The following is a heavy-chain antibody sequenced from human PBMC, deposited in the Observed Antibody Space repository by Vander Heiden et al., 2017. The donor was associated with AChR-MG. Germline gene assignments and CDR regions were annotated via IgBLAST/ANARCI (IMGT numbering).Heavy chain of an antibody. J-gene: IGHJ4*02. D-gene: IGHD2-8*01. Sequence: QVQLVESGGGVVQPGRSLRLSCAPYGFTFSSYGMHWVPQAPGKGLEWVAVISYDGSNKYYADSVKGRFTISRDNSKNTLYLQMNSLRAEDTAVYYCAKEAGSMTQNHAVFDYWGQGTLVTVSS. CDR2: ISYDGSNK. V-gene: IGHV3-30*18. CDR3: AKEAGSMTQNHAVFDY. CDR1: GFTFSSYG.